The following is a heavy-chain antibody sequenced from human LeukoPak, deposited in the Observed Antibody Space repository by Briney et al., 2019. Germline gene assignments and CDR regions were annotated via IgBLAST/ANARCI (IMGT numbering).Heavy chain of an antibody. Sequence: ASVKVSCKASGYTFTSYGISWVRQAPGQGLEWMGWISAYNGNTNYAQKPQGRVTMTTDTSTSTAYMELRSLRSDDTAVYYCARDPPHGDSGYFDYWGQGTLVTVSS. J-gene: IGHJ4*02. CDR1: GYTFTSYG. CDR3: ARDPPHGDSGYFDY. D-gene: IGHD4-17*01. V-gene: IGHV1-18*01. CDR2: ISAYNGNT.